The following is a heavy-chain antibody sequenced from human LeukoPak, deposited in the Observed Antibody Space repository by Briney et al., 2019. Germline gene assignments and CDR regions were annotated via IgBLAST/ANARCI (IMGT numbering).Heavy chain of an antibody. D-gene: IGHD3-22*01. J-gene: IGHJ3*02. V-gene: IGHV3-23*01. CDR1: GLTFSSYA. Sequence: GGSLRLSCAASGLTFSSYAMSWVRQAPGKGLEWVSAISGSGGSTYYADSVKGRFTISRDNSKNTLYLQMNSLRAEDTAVYYCAKPPGDSSGYYDAFDIWGQGTMVTVSS. CDR2: ISGSGGST. CDR3: AKPPGDSSGYYDAFDI.